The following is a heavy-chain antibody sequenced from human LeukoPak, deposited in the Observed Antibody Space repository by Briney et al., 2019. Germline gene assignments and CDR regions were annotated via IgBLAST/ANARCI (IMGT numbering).Heavy chain of an antibody. CDR3: AKDRGYYDFWSGYYGHYYGMDV. CDR2: ISYDGNNK. CDR1: GFTFSSYG. Sequence: GGSLRLSCAASGFTFSSYGMHWVRQAPGKGLEWVAVISYDGNNKYYADSVKGRFTISRDNSKNTLYLQMNSLRAEDTAVYYCAKDRGYYDFWSGYYGHYYGMDVWGQGTTVTVSS. J-gene: IGHJ6*02. V-gene: IGHV3-30*18. D-gene: IGHD3-3*01.